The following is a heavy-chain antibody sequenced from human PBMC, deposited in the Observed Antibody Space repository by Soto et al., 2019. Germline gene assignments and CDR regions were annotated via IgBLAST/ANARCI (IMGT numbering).Heavy chain of an antibody. Sequence: EVQLVESGGGLVQPGGSVRLSCAASGFTFSSYWMSWVRQAPGKGLEWVANIKQDGSEKYYVDSVKGRFTISRDNAKNSLYLQMNGLRAEDTAVYYCARGGGWWGEYYYYYMDVWGKGTTVTVSS. CDR3: ARGGGWWGEYYYYYMDV. J-gene: IGHJ6*03. CDR2: IKQDGSEK. V-gene: IGHV3-7*01. CDR1: GFTFSSYW. D-gene: IGHD3-16*01.